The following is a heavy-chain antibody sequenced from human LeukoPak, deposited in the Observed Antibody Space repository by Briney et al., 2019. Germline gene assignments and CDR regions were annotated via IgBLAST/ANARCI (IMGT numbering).Heavy chain of an antibody. V-gene: IGHV3-9*01. CDR3: AKVSGYSGYETRSYCDY. CDR1: GFTFDDYA. CDR2: ISWNSGSI. D-gene: IGHD5-12*01. Sequence: GRSLRLSCAASGFTFDDYAMHWVRQAPGKGLEWVAGISWNSGSIGYADSVKGRFTISRDNAKNSLYLQMNSLRAEDTALYYCAKVSGYSGYETRSYCDYWGQGTLVTVSS. J-gene: IGHJ4*02.